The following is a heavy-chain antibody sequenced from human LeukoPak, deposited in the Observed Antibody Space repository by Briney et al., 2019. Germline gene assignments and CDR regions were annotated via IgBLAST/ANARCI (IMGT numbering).Heavy chain of an antibody. CDR2: IYYSGST. Sequence: PSETLSLTCTVSGGSISSYYWSWIRQPPGKGLEWIGYIYYSGSTNYNPSLKSRVTISVDTSKNQFSLKLSSVTAADTAMYYCASLDYGDYEVVSWGQGTLVTVSS. J-gene: IGHJ4*02. CDR3: ASLDYGDYEVVS. V-gene: IGHV4-59*01. CDR1: GGSISSYY. D-gene: IGHD4-17*01.